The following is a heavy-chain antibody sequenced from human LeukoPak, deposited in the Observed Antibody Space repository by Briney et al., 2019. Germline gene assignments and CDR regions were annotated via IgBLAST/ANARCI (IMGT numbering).Heavy chain of an antibody. D-gene: IGHD3-3*01. CDR1: GGSFSGYY. Sequence: SETLSLTCAVYGGSFSGYYWSWIRQPPGKGLEWIGEINHSGSTNYNPSLKSRVTISVDTSKNQFSLKLSSVTAADTAVYYCASTENYDFGSGRAFDIWGQGTMVTVSS. CDR2: INHSGST. V-gene: IGHV4-34*01. J-gene: IGHJ3*02. CDR3: ASTENYDFGSGRAFDI.